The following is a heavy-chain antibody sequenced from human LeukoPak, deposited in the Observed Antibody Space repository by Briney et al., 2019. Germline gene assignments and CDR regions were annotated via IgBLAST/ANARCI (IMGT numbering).Heavy chain of an antibody. J-gene: IGHJ3*02. V-gene: IGHV4-38-2*02. CDR2: IYHSGST. CDR1: GYSLSSGYY. D-gene: IGHD3-9*01. Sequence: SETLSLTCTVSGYSLSSGYYWGWIRQPPGKGLEWIGSIYHSGSTYYNPSLKSRVTISVDTSKNQVSLKLSSMTAADTAVYYCARGFDGPNAFDIWGQGTMVTVSS. CDR3: ARGFDGPNAFDI.